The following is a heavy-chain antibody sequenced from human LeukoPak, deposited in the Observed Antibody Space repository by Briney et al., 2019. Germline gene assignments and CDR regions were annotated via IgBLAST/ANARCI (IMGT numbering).Heavy chain of an antibody. D-gene: IGHD6-19*01. Sequence: GGSLRLSCAASGFTFSSYAMNWVRQAPGKGLEWVSYIGSTRRSSIYYADSVKGRFTISLDNAKNSLFLQMNNLRDEDTAVYYCARDAGYSSGWSHWYFDLWGRGTLVTVSS. J-gene: IGHJ2*01. CDR3: ARDAGYSSGWSHWYFDL. V-gene: IGHV3-48*02. CDR1: GFTFSSYA. CDR2: IGSTRRSSI.